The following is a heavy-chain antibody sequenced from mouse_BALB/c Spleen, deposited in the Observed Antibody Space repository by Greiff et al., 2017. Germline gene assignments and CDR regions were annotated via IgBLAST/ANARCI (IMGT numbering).Heavy chain of an antibody. CDR3: ARGGTKAMDY. V-gene: IGHV14-1*02. CDR2: IDPENGNT. Sequence: EVKLMESGAELVRPGALVKLSCKASGFNIKDYYMHWVKQRPEQGLEWIGWIDPENGNTIYDPKFQGKASITADTSSNTAYLQLSSLTSEDTAVYYCARGGTKAMDYWGQGTSVTVSS. J-gene: IGHJ4*01. CDR1: GFNIKDYY.